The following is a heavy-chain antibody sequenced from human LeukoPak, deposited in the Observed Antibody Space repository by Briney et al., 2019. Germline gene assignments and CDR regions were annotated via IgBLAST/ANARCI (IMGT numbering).Heavy chain of an antibody. J-gene: IGHJ5*02. D-gene: IGHD2-15*01. CDR1: GGSFSGYY. V-gene: IGHV4-34*01. CDR2: INHSGST. CDR3: ARGTRNLIRGRPNWFDP. Sequence: PETLSLTCAVYGGSFSGYYWSWIRQPPGKGLEWIGEINHSGSTNYNPSLKSRVTISVDKSKNQFSLKLSSVTAADTAVYYCARGTRNLIRGRPNWFDPWGQGTLVTVSS.